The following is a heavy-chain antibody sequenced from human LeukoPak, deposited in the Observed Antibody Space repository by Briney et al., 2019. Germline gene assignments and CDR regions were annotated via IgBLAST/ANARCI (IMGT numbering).Heavy chain of an antibody. J-gene: IGHJ4*02. CDR2: INHSEST. V-gene: IGHV4-34*01. CDR3: ARQEIGNCSSSSCYSFDY. D-gene: IGHD2-2*02. Sequence: SETLSLTCAVYGGSINGYYWSWIRQPPGKGLEWIWEINHSESTNYNPSLKSRVSISVDTSKNQFSLKLLSSVTAADTAVYYCARQEIGNCSSSSCYSFDYWGQGTLVTVSS. CDR1: GGSINGYY.